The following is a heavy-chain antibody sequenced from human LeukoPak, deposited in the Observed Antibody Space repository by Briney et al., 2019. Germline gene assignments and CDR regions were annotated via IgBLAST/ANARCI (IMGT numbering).Heavy chain of an antibody. CDR2: ILYDGSNK. CDR1: GLTFSKYA. Sequence: GGSLRLSCVASGLTFSKYAMHWVRQAPGKGLEWVSLILYDGSNKYYADSVKGRFTISRDRSTNTLYLQMNSLGVEDTGVYYGEGDALEYCTTTSCYRNSWLDPWGQGTLVTVSS. V-gene: IGHV3-30-3*01. J-gene: IGHJ5*02. D-gene: IGHD2-2*02. CDR3: EGDALEYCTTTSCYRNSWLDP.